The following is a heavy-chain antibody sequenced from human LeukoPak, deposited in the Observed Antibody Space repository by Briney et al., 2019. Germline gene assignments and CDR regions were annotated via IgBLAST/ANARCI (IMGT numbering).Heavy chain of an antibody. J-gene: IGHJ4*02. D-gene: IGHD3-22*01. CDR1: GYSFSNYG. CDR3: VRESGGYYGGAFDY. Sequence: ASVKVSCKASGYSFSNYGINWVRQAPGQGLEWMGWISAYNGNTNYAQKLQGRVTMTTDTSTSTAYMELRSLRSDDTAAYYCVRESGGYYGGAFDYWGQGTLVTVSS. V-gene: IGHV1-18*01. CDR2: ISAYNGNT.